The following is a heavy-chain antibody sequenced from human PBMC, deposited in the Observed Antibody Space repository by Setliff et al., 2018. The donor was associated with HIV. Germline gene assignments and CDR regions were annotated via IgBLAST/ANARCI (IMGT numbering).Heavy chain of an antibody. Sequence: SETLSLTCTVSGGSISSSSYYWGWIRQPPGKGLEWIGTIYYSGSTYSNPSLKSRVTMSVDTSKNQFSLKLISVTAADTAVYYRARREYSSSSPPFDYWGQGTLVTVSS. V-gene: IGHV4-39*01. CDR3: ARREYSSSSPPFDY. CDR1: GGSISSSSYY. J-gene: IGHJ4*02. D-gene: IGHD6-6*01. CDR2: IYYSGST.